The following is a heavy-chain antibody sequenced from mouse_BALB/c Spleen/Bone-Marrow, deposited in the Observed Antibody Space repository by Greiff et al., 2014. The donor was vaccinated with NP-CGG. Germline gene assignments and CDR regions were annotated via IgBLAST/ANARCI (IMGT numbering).Heavy chain of an antibody. Sequence: EVKLMESGGGLVKPGGSLKLSRAASGFTFSDYYMYWVRQTPEKRLEWVATISDGGGYTYYPDSVWGRFTISRDNAKNNLYLQMSSLKSEDTAMYYCARSGERYGAMDYWGQGTSVTVFS. CDR1: GFTFSDYY. CDR3: ARSGERYGAMDY. J-gene: IGHJ4*01. V-gene: IGHV5-4*02. D-gene: IGHD2-10*02. CDR2: ISDGGGYT.